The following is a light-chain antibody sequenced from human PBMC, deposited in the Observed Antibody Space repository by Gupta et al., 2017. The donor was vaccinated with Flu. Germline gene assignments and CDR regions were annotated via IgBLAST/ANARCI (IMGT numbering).Light chain of an antibody. J-gene: IGKJ4*01. V-gene: IGKV3-11*01. CDR3: QQKRSWLLT. CDR1: QSFGSY. CDR2: DAS. Sequence: MVLPQSPATLSLSPGERATLSCRASQSFGSYLRWFQQKPGAPTRLLIYDASKRATGIPDRFSGSGSGTDFILTISSLESEDFAHYYWQQKRSWLLTFGGGTKVEIK.